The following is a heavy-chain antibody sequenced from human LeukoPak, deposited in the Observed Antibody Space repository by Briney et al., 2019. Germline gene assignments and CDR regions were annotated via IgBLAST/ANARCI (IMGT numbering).Heavy chain of an antibody. Sequence: PSETLSLTCAVFGGSLNGYYWSWIRQPPGRGLEWVGKINHSGRTNYNPSPKRRVTTSLYKTMNQFLLRLRSVTAADAAVYFFLPIFGDFSDFVSWDQGTLVTVS. J-gene: IGHJ4*02. CDR2: INHSGRT. V-gene: IGHV4-34*01. CDR1: GGSLNGYY. CDR3: LPIFGDFSDFVS. D-gene: IGHD4-17*01.